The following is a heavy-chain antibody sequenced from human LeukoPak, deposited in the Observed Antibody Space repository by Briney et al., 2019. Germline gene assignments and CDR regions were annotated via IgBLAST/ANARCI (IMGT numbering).Heavy chain of an antibody. J-gene: IGHJ4*02. CDR3: AITVFEGFPSISVLDY. Sequence: PGGSLRLSCAASGFTFSNYAMSWVRQTPDRVLEWVASISYDGKKDFYADSVKGRFTISRDSSGNTVHLQMSRLTIEDTAVYYCAITVFEGFPSISVLDYWGQGTLVTVSS. V-gene: IGHV3-30*04. CDR1: GFTFSNYA. D-gene: IGHD3-3*01. CDR2: ISYDGKKD.